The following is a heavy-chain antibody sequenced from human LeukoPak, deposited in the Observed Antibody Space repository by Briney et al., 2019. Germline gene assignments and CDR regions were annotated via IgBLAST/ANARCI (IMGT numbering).Heavy chain of an antibody. D-gene: IGHD5-12*01. Sequence: GGSLRLSCAASGFTFSSWWMHWVRQAPGKGLEWASRIYSVGSDTTYADSVKGRFTMSRDNAKNTLYLQMNSLRDEDTAVYYCVRGGGVVATVLDSWGQGTLVTVSP. CDR3: VRGGGVVATVLDS. V-gene: IGHV3-74*03. J-gene: IGHJ4*02. CDR1: GFTFSSWW. CDR2: IYSVGSDT.